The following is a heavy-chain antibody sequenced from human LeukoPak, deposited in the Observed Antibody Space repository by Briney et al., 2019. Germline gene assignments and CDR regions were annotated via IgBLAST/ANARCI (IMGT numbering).Heavy chain of an antibody. CDR2: ISGSGGST. CDR3: AVFYDFWSGYYEGPNY. D-gene: IGHD3-3*01. V-gene: IGHV3-23*01. CDR1: GGSISPYY. Sequence: PSETLSLTCTFSGGSISPYYWSWIRQSPGKGLEWVSAISGSGGSTYYADSVKGRFTISRDNSKNTLYLQMNSLRAEDTAVYYCAVFYDFWSGYYEGPNYWGQGTLVTVSS. J-gene: IGHJ4*02.